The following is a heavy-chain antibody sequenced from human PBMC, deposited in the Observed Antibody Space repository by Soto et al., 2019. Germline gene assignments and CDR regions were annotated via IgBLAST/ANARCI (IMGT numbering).Heavy chain of an antibody. V-gene: IGHV3-30*03. J-gene: IGHJ6*02. Sequence: PGGSLRLPCAASGFTFSHYAMHWVSQAPGKGLEWVALMSYDGSTAYYADSVKGRFTISRDDSKNTLYLRTNSLRVEDTAVYYCARDPLLQHTDYGMDVWGQGTTVTVSS. CDR1: GFTFSHYA. CDR2: MSYDGSTA. D-gene: IGHD4-4*01. CDR3: ARDPLLQHTDYGMDV.